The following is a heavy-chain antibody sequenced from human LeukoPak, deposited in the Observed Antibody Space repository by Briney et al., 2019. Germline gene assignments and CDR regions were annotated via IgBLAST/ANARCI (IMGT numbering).Heavy chain of an antibody. J-gene: IGHJ5*01. D-gene: IGHD3-16*01. CDR1: GRAISTNNG. Sequence: AETLSLTCAVPGRAISTNNGWSWVRQPPGEGVEWIGEIYPTGRTNYTPSLRSRVTMSLDRSPKPFSLNLNSVTAADTAVYYSAQRGASLWDSSGHGTLLTVSP. CDR2: IYPTGRT. V-gene: IGHV4-4*02. CDR3: AQRGASLWDS.